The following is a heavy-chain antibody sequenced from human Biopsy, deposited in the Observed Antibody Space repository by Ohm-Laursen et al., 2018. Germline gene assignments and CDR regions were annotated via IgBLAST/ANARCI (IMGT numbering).Heavy chain of an antibody. CDR3: ARDSSRRAREGGMDV. D-gene: IGHD6-6*01. CDR1: GFSVSSYD. Sequence: SLRLSCTASGFSVSSYDMNWARQAPGKGLEWISYISETSSHIYDADSVRGRFTVARDIAKNSLYLQLNSLRVEDTAVYYCARDSSRRAREGGMDVWGQGTTVTV. V-gene: IGHV3-21*01. J-gene: IGHJ6*02. CDR2: ISETSSHI.